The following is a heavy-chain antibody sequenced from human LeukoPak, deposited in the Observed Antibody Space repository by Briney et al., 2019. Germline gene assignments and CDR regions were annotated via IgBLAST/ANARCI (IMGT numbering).Heavy chain of an antibody. CDR2: INSDGSTT. CDR1: GFTFRSYV. Sequence: PGGSLRLSCVASGFTFRSYVMHWVRQAPGKGLVWLSRINSDGSTTNYADSVKGRFTISRDNAKNTLYLQMNSLRAEDTAVYYCATRATVVTWAYYYYYMDVWGKGTTVTVSS. D-gene: IGHD4-23*01. CDR3: ATRATVVTWAYYYYYMDV. J-gene: IGHJ6*03. V-gene: IGHV3-74*01.